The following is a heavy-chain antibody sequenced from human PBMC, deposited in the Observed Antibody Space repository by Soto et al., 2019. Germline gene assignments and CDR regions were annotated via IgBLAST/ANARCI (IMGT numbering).Heavy chain of an antibody. J-gene: IGHJ5*02. CDR2: IFSNDEK. CDR3: ARTVDTATVTVWFDP. Sequence: QVTLKESGPVLVKPTETLALTCTVSGFSLRNARMGVSWIRQPPGKALEWLAHIFSNDEKSYSTSLKSRLTISKDTSKSQVVLTMTNMDPVDTATYYCARTVDTATVTVWFDPWGQGTLVTVSS. V-gene: IGHV2-26*01. D-gene: IGHD5-18*01. CDR1: GFSLRNARMG.